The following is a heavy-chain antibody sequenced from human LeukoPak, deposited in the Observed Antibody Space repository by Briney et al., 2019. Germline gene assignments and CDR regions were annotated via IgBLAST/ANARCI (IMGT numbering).Heavy chain of an antibody. D-gene: IGHD2-2*02. J-gene: IGHJ5*02. CDR3: ARDRPGRYCSSTSCYTASPFDP. Sequence: PVKVSCKASRGTFSSYAISWVRQAPGQGLEWMGGIIPKFGTANYAQKFQGRVTITADESTSTAYMELSSLRSEDTAVYYCARDRPGRYCSSTSCYTASPFDPWGQGTLVIVSS. CDR1: RGTFSSYA. V-gene: IGHV1-69*13. CDR2: IIPKFGTA.